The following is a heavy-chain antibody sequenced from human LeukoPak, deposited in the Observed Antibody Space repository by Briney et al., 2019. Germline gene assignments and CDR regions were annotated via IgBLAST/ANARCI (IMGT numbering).Heavy chain of an antibody. CDR1: GGTFSSYA. J-gene: IGHJ4*02. CDR2: INPNSGGT. CDR3: ARAIADGYNYFFGY. V-gene: IGHV1-2*02. D-gene: IGHD5-24*01. Sequence: GASVKVSCKASGGTFSSYAISWVRQAPGQGLEWMGWINPNSGGTNYAQKFQGRVTMTRDTSISTAYMELSRLRSDDTAVYYCARAIADGYNYFFGYWGQGTLVTVSS.